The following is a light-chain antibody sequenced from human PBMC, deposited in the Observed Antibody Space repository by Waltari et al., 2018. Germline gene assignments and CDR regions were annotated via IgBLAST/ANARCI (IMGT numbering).Light chain of an antibody. CDR2: DVS. CDR3: SSYTSSSTLGV. V-gene: IGLV2-14*01. Sequence: QSPLTQPASVSGSPGQSITISCTGTSSDVGGYNYVSWYQQHPGKAPKLMIYDVSSRPSGVSSRFSGSKSGNTASLTISGLQAEDEADYYCSSYTSSSTLGVFGGGTKLTVL. J-gene: IGLJ2*01. CDR1: SSDVGGYNY.